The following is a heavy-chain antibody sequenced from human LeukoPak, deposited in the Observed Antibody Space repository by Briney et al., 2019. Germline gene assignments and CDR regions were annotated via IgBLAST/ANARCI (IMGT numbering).Heavy chain of an antibody. Sequence: SETLSLTRTVSGDSISSGDYYWSWIRQPPGKGLEWIGYIYYSGSTYYNPSLKSRVTMSVDTSNNQFSLKLSSVTAADTAVYYCARGLLSTGLVDYWGQGTLVTVSS. D-gene: IGHD4-17*01. CDR3: ARGLLSTGLVDY. CDR1: GDSISSGDYY. CDR2: IYYSGST. J-gene: IGHJ4*02. V-gene: IGHV4-30-4*01.